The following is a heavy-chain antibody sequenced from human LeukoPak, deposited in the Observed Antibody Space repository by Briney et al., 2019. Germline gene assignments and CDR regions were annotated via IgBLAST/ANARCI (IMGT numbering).Heavy chain of an antibody. D-gene: IGHD2-2*01. CDR3: ARDASPIRYCSSTSCAMGVFDP. J-gene: IGHJ5*02. Sequence: EASVKVSCKASGYTFTSYYMHWVRQAPGQGLEWMGIINPSGGSTSYAQKFQGRVAMTRDMSTSTVYMELSSLRSEDTAVYYCARDASPIRYCSSTSCAMGVFDPWGQGTLVTVSS. V-gene: IGHV1-46*01. CDR2: INPSGGST. CDR1: GYTFTSYY.